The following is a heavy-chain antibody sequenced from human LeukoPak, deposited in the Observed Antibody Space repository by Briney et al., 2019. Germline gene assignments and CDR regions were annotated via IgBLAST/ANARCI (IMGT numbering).Heavy chain of an antibody. V-gene: IGHV3-7*03. CDR2: IKQDGSEK. J-gene: IGHJ4*02. CDR1: GFTFSSYW. CDR3: ARGVDSLRYFDWFLYYFDY. D-gene: IGHD3-9*01. Sequence: GGSLRLSCAASGFTFSSYWMSWVRQAPGKGLEWVANIKQDGSEKYYVDSVKGRFTISRDNAKNSLYLQMNNLRAEDTAVYYCARGVDSLRYFDWFLYYFDYWGQGTLVTVSS.